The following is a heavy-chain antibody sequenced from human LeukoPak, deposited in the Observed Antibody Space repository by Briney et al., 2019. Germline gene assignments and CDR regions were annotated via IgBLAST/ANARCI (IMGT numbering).Heavy chain of an antibody. V-gene: IGHV4-59*01. CDR3: ARGPSAAVKYLDF. CDR2: IYYTGSS. J-gene: IGHJ4*02. CDR1: GGSISSYY. D-gene: IGHD6-13*01. Sequence: PSETLSLTCTVSGGSISSYYWSWIRQPPGKGLEWLGYIYYTGSSNYNPSLKSRASVSVDTSKNQFSLKLSSVTAADTAVYYCARGPSAAVKYLDFWGQGTLVTVSS.